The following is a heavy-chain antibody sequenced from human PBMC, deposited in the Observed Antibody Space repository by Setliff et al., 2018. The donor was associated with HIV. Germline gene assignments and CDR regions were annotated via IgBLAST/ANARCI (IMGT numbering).Heavy chain of an antibody. J-gene: IGHJ5*02. D-gene: IGHD2-21*01. Sequence: SETLSLTCTVSGDPIFIGGYYWSWIRQHPGGGLEWIGYIYHTGKTYYNPSLQSRIIMSLDMSPNQFSLKLSSVTAADTVVYYFSKEDNTVDNCLDPWGPGALVTVSS. CDR1: GDPIFIGGYY. CDR3: SKEDNTVDNCLDP. V-gene: IGHV4-31*03. CDR2: IYHTGKT.